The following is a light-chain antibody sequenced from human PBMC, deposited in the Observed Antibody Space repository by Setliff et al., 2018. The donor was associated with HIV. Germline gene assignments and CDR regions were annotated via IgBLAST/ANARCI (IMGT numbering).Light chain of an antibody. CDR1: SSDVGGYNY. CDR2: DVS. V-gene: IGLV2-11*01. Sequence: QSVLTQPRSVSGSPGQSVTISCTGTSSDVGGYNYVSWYQQHPGKAPKLMIYDVSKRPSGVPDRFSGSKSGNTASLTISVLQAEDEADYYCCSYAGIYSWVFGGGTKVTVL. J-gene: IGLJ3*02. CDR3: CSYAGIYSWV.